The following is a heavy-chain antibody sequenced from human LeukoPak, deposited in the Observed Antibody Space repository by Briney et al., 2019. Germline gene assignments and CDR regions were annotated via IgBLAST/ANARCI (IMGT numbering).Heavy chain of an antibody. J-gene: IGHJ4*02. Sequence: SQTLSLTCVISGDSVSTNSAAWNWIRQSRSRGLEWLGRTYYRSKWYNDYAVSVKSRITINPDTSKNQFSLQLNSVTPEDTAVYYCARDKGGSGYDHLDSWGQGTLVTVSS. CDR2: TYYRSKWYN. D-gene: IGHD5-12*01. CDR1: GDSVSTNSAA. V-gene: IGHV6-1*01. CDR3: ARDKGGSGYDHLDS.